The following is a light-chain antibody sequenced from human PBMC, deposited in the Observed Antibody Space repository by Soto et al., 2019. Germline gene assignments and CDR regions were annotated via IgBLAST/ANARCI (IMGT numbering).Light chain of an antibody. J-gene: IGKJ1*01. Sequence: IVFTQSPATLFFSRGITTTLSTSASQNIRSYLIWYQQKPGQAPRLLIYDVPNRATGIRARFSGSGSGTDFTLTIRSLEPEDFAVYYCQQRSNWPRTFGQGTPVDI. CDR3: QQRSNWPRT. CDR2: DVP. V-gene: IGKV3-11*01. CDR1: QNIRSY.